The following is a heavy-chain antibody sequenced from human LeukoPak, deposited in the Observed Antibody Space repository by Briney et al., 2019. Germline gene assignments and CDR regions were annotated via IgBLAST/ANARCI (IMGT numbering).Heavy chain of an antibody. CDR1: GFTFSNYG. V-gene: IGHV3-33*08. J-gene: IGHJ4*02. Sequence: GGSLRLSCAASGFTFSNYGMHWVRQAPGKGLEWVAVTWYGGSNQYYADSLKGRFTISRDNSKNTVYLQMNSLRAEDTAVYYCATRVGGPEGYWGQGTLVTVSS. CDR2: TWYGGSNQ. CDR3: ATRVGGPEGY. D-gene: IGHD3-3*01.